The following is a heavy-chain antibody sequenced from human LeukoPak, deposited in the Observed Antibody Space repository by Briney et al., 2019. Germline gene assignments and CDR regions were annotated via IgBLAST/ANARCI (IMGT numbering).Heavy chain of an antibody. CDR3: ARVGRWLQWIFDY. D-gene: IGHD5-24*01. CDR2: IIPIFGTA. V-gene: IGHV1-69*13. Sequence: SVKVSCKASGGTFTSYTISWVRQAPGQGLEWMRGIIPIFGTANYAQKFQGTFTITADESTSAAYMELSSLRSEDTAVYYCARVGRWLQWIFDYWGQGTLVTVSS. CDR1: GGTFTSYT. J-gene: IGHJ4*02.